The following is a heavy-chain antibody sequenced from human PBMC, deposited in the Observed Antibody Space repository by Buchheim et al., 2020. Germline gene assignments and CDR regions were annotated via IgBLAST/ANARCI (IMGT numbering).Heavy chain of an antibody. Sequence: EVQLVESGGGLVQPGGSLRLSCAASGFTFSPYWMSWVRQAPGKGLEWVANIKQAGSEKYYVGSVKGRFNISRDNAKNSLYLQMNSLRAEDTAVYYCARERYYGSGSPFDYWGQGTL. CDR1: GFTFSPYW. J-gene: IGHJ4*02. CDR3: ARERYYGSGSPFDY. V-gene: IGHV3-7*03. CDR2: IKQAGSEK. D-gene: IGHD3-10*01.